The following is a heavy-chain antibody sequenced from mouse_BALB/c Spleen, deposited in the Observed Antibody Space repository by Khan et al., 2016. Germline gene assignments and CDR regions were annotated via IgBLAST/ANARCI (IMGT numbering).Heavy chain of an antibody. CDR2: IRYSGST. CDR3: ARNYFFDY. Sequence: EVQLQESGPGLVKPSQSLSLTCTVTGYSITSDYAWNWIRQFPGNKLEWMGYIRYSGSTSYNPSLKSRTSITRDTSKNQFFLHLNSVTTEDTATYYCARNYFFDYWGQGTALTVSS. CDR1: GYSITSDYA. V-gene: IGHV3-2*02. J-gene: IGHJ2*01.